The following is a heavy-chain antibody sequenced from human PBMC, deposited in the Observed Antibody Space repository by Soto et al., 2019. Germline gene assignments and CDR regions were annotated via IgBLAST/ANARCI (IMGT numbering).Heavy chain of an antibody. CDR1: GGSISSGGYY. Sequence: SETLSLTCTVSGGSISSGGYYWSWIRQHPGKGLEWIGYINHSGSTNYNPSLKSRVTISVDTSKNQFSLKLSSVTAADTAVYYCARGPYGQQLGRGYYYMEVWGKGTTVTVSS. CDR2: INHSGST. J-gene: IGHJ6*03. V-gene: IGHV4-31*03. CDR3: ARGPYGQQLGRGYYYMEV. D-gene: IGHD6-13*01.